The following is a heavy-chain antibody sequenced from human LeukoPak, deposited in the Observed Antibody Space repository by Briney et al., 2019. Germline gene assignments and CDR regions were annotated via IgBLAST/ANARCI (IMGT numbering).Heavy chain of an antibody. J-gene: IGHJ4*02. CDR1: GGSFSGYY. D-gene: IGHD3-10*01. CDR3: ARGYYYGSGSYIY. Sequence: SETLSLTCAVYGGSFSGYYWSWIRQPPGKGLEWIGEINHSGSTYYNPSLKSRVTISVDTSKNQFSLKLSSVTAADTAVYYCARGYYYGSGSYIYWGQGTLVTVSS. V-gene: IGHV4-34*01. CDR2: INHSGST.